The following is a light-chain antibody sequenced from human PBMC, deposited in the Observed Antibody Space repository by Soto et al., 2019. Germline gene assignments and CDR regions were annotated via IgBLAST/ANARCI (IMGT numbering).Light chain of an antibody. Sequence: DVVMTQSPLSLPVTLGQPASISCRSSQSLVYSDGHTYLIWFQQRPGQSPRRLIYMASNRDSGVPDRFSGSGSGTEFTLKISRVEAEDVGVYYCMQGSHWPWTFGQGTKVDIK. CDR2: MAS. CDR3: MQGSHWPWT. J-gene: IGKJ1*01. V-gene: IGKV2-30*01. CDR1: QSLVYSDGHTY.